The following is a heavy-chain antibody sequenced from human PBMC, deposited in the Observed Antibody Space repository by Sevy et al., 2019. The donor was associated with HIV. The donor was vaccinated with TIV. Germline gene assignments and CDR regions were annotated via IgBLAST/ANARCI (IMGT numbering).Heavy chain of an antibody. J-gene: IGHJ4*02. D-gene: IGHD6-13*01. Sequence: GGSLRISCAASGFTFGTYSMNWVRQAPGKGLEWVSYISISSTTLYYADSVKGRFTISRDNAKNSLYLQMNSLRADDTAVYYCARAGSSSWYQNYFDYWGQGTLVTVSS. V-gene: IGHV3-48*01. CDR3: ARAGSSSWYQNYFDY. CDR2: ISISSTTL. CDR1: GFTFGTYS.